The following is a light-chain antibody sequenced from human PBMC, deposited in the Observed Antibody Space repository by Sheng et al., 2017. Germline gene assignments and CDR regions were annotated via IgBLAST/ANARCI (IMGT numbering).Light chain of an antibody. Sequence: QSALTQPASVSGSPGQSITISCTGTSSDVGGYHYVSWYQQHPGRAPKLMIYSVNNRPSGVSDRFSGSKSANTASLTISGLQAEDEANYYCLSYAGSNNPYVFGTGTKVTVL. CDR3: LSYAGSNNPYV. CDR1: SSDVGGYHY. V-gene: IGLV2-14*03. J-gene: IGLJ1*01. CDR2: SVN.